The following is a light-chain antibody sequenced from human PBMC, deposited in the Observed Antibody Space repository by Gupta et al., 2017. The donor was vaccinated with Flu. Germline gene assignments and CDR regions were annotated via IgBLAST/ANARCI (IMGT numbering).Light chain of an antibody. CDR1: NSNIGGYF. J-gene: IGLJ2*01. CDR3: GTWDNSLSAGV. CDR2: DNH. Sequence: QSVLTQPPSVSAAPGQKVTISCSGSNSNIGGYFVSWYQQFPGMAPKLLIYDNHKRPSGIPDRFSGSKSGTSATLDITGLQNGDEADYVCGTWDNSLSAGVFGGGTKLTV. V-gene: IGLV1-51*01.